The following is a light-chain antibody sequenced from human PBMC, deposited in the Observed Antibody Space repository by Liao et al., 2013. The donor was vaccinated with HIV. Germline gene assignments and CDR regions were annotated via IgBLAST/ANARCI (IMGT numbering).Light chain of an antibody. J-gene: IGLJ2*01. V-gene: IGLV3-1*01. CDR1: ALSRKY. Sequence: SYELIQPPSVSVSPGQTARITCSGDALSRKYAYWYKQKPGQSPVLVIYQDNQRPSGIPERFSGSNSGNTATLTISETQAMDEADYYCQAWDTNTAIFGGGTKLTVL. CDR3: QAWDTNTAI. CDR2: QDN.